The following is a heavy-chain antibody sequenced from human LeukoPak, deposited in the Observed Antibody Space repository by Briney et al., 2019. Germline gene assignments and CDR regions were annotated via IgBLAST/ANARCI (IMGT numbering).Heavy chain of an antibody. J-gene: IGHJ4*02. Sequence: GASVTVSCTASGYTFTGYFMHWVRQAPGQGLDWMGWINPNTGGTKYAQKFQGRVTMTRDTSIGTAYMELSTVTSDDTAVYFCARVHATGYFSLDLGYWGQGTLVTVSS. D-gene: IGHD3-9*01. CDR1: GYTFTGYF. CDR2: INPNTGGT. V-gene: IGHV1-2*02. CDR3: ARVHATGYFSLDLGY.